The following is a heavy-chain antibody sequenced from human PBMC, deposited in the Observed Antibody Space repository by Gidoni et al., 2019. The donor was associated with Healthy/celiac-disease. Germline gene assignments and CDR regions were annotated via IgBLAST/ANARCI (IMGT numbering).Heavy chain of an antibody. Sequence: QVQLVESGGGVVQPGRSLRLSCAASGFTFSSYGMHWVRQAPGKGLEWVAVISYDGSNKYYADSVKGRFTISRDNSKNTLYLQMNSLRAEDTAVYYCAKDYYDSSGYYYPGYWGQGTLVTVSS. V-gene: IGHV3-30*18. CDR3: AKDYYDSSGYYYPGY. CDR1: GFTFSSYG. CDR2: ISYDGSNK. D-gene: IGHD3-22*01. J-gene: IGHJ4*02.